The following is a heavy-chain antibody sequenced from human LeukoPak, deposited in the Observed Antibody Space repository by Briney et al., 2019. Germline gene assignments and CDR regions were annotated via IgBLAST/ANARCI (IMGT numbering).Heavy chain of an antibody. CDR1: GGISSSAYY. CDR3: ARRELGYFDY. J-gene: IGHJ4*02. V-gene: IGHV4-59*08. Sequence: SETLSLTCTVSGGISSSAYYWSWIRQSPGKGLEWIGFISYTGSTDYYPSLKSRVTISLDTSKNQFSLKLSSVTAADTAVYYCARRELGYFDYWGQGTLVTVSS. D-gene: IGHD7-27*01. CDR2: ISYTGST.